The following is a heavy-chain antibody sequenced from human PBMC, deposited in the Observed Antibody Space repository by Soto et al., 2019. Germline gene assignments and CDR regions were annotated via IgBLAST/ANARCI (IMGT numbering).Heavy chain of an antibody. Sequence: VQLVESGGGVVQPGRSLRLSCAASGFTFSSYGMHWVRQAPGKGLEWVAVISYDGSNKYYADSVKGRFTISRDNSKNTLYLQMNSLRAEDTAVYYCAKVIYGGNPQYNFDYWGQGTLVTVSS. D-gene: IGHD4-17*01. CDR2: ISYDGSNK. J-gene: IGHJ4*02. V-gene: IGHV3-30*18. CDR1: GFTFSSYG. CDR3: AKVIYGGNPQYNFDY.